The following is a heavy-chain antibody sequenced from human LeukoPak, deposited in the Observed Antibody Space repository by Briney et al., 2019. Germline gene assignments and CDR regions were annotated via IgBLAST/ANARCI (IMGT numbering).Heavy chain of an antibody. V-gene: IGHV4-34*01. Sequence: SETLSLTCAVYGGSFSGYYWSWIRQPPGKGLEWIGEINHSGSTNYNPSLKSRVTISVDTSKNQFSLKLSSVTAADTAVYYCAKGYHGSGSYGSSYNWFDPWGQGTLVTVSS. CDR3: AKGYHGSGSYGSSYNWFDP. CDR2: INHSGST. J-gene: IGHJ5*02. CDR1: GGSFSGYY. D-gene: IGHD3-10*01.